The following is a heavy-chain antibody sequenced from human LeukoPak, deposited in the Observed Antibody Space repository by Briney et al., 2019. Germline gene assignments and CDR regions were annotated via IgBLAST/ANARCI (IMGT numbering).Heavy chain of an antibody. J-gene: IGHJ4*02. Sequence: SETLSLTCTVSAGSISSFYWSWIRQPPGKGLEWIGHIYYSGSTYYNPSLKSRVTMSVDTSKNQFSLKLSSVTAADTAVYYCATTVGVGATDYWGQGTLVTVSS. CDR1: AGSISSFY. CDR3: ATTVGVGATDY. CDR2: IYYSGST. D-gene: IGHD1-26*01. V-gene: IGHV4-59*12.